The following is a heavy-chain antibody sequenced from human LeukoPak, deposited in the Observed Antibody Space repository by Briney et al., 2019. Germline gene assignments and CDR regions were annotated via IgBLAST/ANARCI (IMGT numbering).Heavy chain of an antibody. CDR1: GFTFSDFW. V-gene: IGHV3-7*01. Sequence: PGWSLRLSCAVSGFTFSDFWMNWVRQAPGKGLEWVAIIRQGGSEKTYADSVKGRFTISRDNTKNSLFLQMNSLRAEDTAVYYCRRDGTAQGLYLHLWGQGPGVSVSS. J-gene: IGHJ1*01. CDR2: IRQGGSEK. CDR3: RRDGTAQGLYLHL. D-gene: IGHD1-1*01.